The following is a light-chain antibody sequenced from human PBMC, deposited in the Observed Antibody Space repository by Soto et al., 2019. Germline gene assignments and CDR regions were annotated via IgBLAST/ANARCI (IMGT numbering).Light chain of an antibody. CDR1: QSVSSN. V-gene: IGKV3-15*01. Sequence: EIVMTQSPATVSVSPGERATLFCRASQSVSSNLAWYQQKPGQAPRLLIYGASTRATGIPARFSGSGSGTEFTLTISSLQSEDFALYYCQQYNNWPPVTFGQGTKVDIK. CDR2: GAS. J-gene: IGKJ1*01. CDR3: QQYNNWPPVT.